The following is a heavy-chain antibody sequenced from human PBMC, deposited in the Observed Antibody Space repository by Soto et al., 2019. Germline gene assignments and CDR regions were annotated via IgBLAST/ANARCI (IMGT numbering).Heavy chain of an antibody. CDR1: GFTFSFYP. J-gene: IGHJ4*02. Sequence: PGGSLRLSCAGSGFTFSFYPMSWVRQAPGEGPEWVAAIKAAGQDAYYADSVKGRFTISRDNSKDTLYLQMNSLTVEDTAMYYCKRDVVASSPPGADYWGQGTQVTVSS. D-gene: IGHD5-12*01. CDR3: KRDVVASSPPGADY. CDR2: IKAAGQDA. V-gene: IGHV3-23*01.